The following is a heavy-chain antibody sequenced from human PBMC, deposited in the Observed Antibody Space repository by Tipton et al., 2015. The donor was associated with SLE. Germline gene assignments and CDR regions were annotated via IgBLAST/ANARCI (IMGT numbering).Heavy chain of an antibody. CDR1: GGSISSGSYY. V-gene: IGHV4-61*09. CDR2: IYTSGST. Sequence: TLSLTCTVSGGSISSGSYYWSWIRQPAGKGLEWIGYIYTSGSTNYNPSLKSRVTISVDTSKNQFSLQLSSVTAADTAVYYCATRYGRSAFDIWGQGTMVTVSS. CDR3: ATRYGRSAFDI. J-gene: IGHJ3*02. D-gene: IGHD4-17*01.